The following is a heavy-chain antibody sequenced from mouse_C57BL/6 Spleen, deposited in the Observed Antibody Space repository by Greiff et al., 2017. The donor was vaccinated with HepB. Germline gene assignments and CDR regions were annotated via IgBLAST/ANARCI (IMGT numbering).Heavy chain of an antibody. J-gene: IGHJ2*01. D-gene: IGHD2-5*01. CDR1: GYTFTSYW. CDR2: IDPSDSYT. Sequence: QVHVKQSGAELVKPGASVKLSCKASGYTFTSYWMQWVKQRPGQGLEWIGEIDPSDSYTNYNQKFKGKATLTVDTSSSTAYMQLSSLTSEDSAVYYCARAYYSNYFDYWGQGTTLTVSS. CDR3: ARAYYSNYFDY. V-gene: IGHV1-50*01.